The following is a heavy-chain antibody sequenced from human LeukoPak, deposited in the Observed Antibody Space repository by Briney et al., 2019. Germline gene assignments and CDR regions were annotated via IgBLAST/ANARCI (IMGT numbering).Heavy chain of an antibody. J-gene: IGHJ4*02. CDR2: IRYDGSNK. Sequence: GGSLRLSCAASGFTFSSYGMHWVHQAPGKGLEWVAFIRYDGSNKYYADSVKGRFTISRDNSKNTLYLQMNSLRAEDTAVYYCAKDLLQYSSSWYGEDYWGQGTLVTVSS. V-gene: IGHV3-30*02. CDR1: GFTFSSYG. CDR3: AKDLLQYSSSWYGEDY. D-gene: IGHD6-13*01.